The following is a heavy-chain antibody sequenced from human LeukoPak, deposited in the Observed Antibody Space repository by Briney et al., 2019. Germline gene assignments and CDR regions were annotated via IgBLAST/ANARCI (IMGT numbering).Heavy chain of an antibody. CDR1: GFTFSNYG. CDR3: AKDAFPTGEYSPDY. V-gene: IGHV3-48*01. CDR2: ISSNTRAI. J-gene: IGHJ4*02. D-gene: IGHD6-6*01. Sequence: GGSPRLSCAASGFTFSNYGMNWVRQAPGKGLEWVSYISSNTRAIDYADSVKGRFTISRDNAKNSLYLQMNSLRAEDTAVYYCAKDAFPTGEYSPDYWGQGTLVTVSS.